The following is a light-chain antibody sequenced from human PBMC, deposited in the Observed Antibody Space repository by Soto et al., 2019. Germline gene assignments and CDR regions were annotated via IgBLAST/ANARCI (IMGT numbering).Light chain of an antibody. CDR2: GPS. Sequence: EIVLTQSPGTLSLSPGERATLSCRASQSVSSSYLAWYQHKPGQAPRLLIYGPSSRATGVPDRLSGSASGTEFTLTISRLEPEDFAVYFCHQYGSSPITFGQGTRLEIK. J-gene: IGKJ5*01. CDR3: HQYGSSPIT. V-gene: IGKV3-20*01. CDR1: QSVSSSY.